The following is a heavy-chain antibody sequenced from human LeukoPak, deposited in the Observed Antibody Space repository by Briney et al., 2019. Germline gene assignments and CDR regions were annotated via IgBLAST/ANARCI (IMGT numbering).Heavy chain of an antibody. CDR1: GFTFSTYE. J-gene: IGHJ4*02. D-gene: IGHD6-13*01. CDR3: AGDRVSSNCCGMGL. V-gene: IGHV3-48*03. Sequence: PGGSLRLSCAASGFTFSTYEMTWVRQDPGKGLEWISYISSSGSSIYYADSVKGRFTISRDNAKNSLYLQMNSLRAEDTAVYYCAGDRVSSNCCGMGLWGQGTLVTVSS. CDR2: ISSSGSSI.